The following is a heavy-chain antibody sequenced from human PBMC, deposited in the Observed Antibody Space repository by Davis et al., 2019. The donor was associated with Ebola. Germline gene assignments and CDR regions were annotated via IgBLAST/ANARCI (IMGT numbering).Heavy chain of an antibody. CDR1: GFTFSDYY. CDR2: ISSSGSTI. D-gene: IGHD1-14*01. V-gene: IGHV3-11*04. Sequence: PGGSLRLSCAASGFTFSDYYMSWIRQAPGKGLEWVSYISSSGSTIYYADSVKGRFTISRDNAKKSLYLQMNSLRDEDTAVYYCARVVITTTIFYYYYGMDVWGQGTTVTVSS. J-gene: IGHJ6*02. CDR3: ARVVITTTIFYYYYGMDV.